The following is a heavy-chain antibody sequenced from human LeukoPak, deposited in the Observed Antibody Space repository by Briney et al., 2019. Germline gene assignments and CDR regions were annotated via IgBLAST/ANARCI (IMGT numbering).Heavy chain of an antibody. CDR2: ISLAGQT. CDR3: SRESGASCPFGY. CDR1: GGSISGTNW. J-gene: IGHJ4*02. D-gene: IGHD1-26*01. Sequence: KSSETLSLTYGVSGGSISGTNWWRWVRQPPGQGLEWIGEISLAGQTNYNPSLNGRVTMSLDKSSNQLSLNLTSVTAADTATYYCSRESGASCPFGYWGQGTLVIVSS. V-gene: IGHV4/OR15-8*02.